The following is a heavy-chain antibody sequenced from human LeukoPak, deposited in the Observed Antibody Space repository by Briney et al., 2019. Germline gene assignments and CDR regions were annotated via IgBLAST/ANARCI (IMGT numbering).Heavy chain of an antibody. V-gene: IGHV4-34*01. Sequence: ASETLSLTCAVYGGSFSGYYWSWIRQPPGKGLEWIGEINHSGSTNYNPSLKSRVTISVDTSKNQFSLKLSSVTAADTAVYYCARGGFVRYSSFDYWGQGTLVTVSS. J-gene: IGHJ4*02. CDR1: GGSFSGYY. D-gene: IGHD6-13*01. CDR2: INHSGST. CDR3: ARGGFVRYSSFDY.